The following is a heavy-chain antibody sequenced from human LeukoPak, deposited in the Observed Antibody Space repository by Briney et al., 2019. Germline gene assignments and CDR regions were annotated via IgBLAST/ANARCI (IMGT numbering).Heavy chain of an antibody. CDR1: GGSFSGYY. Sequence: SETLSLTCAVYGGSFSGYYWSWIRQPPGKWLEWIGEINHSGSTNYNPSLKSRVTISVDTSKNQFSLKLSSVTAADTAVYYCARGVPYCSGGSCYSRQPYYFDYWGQGTLVTVSS. D-gene: IGHD2-15*01. CDR3: ARGVPYCSGGSCYSRQPYYFDY. V-gene: IGHV4-34*01. J-gene: IGHJ4*02. CDR2: INHSGST.